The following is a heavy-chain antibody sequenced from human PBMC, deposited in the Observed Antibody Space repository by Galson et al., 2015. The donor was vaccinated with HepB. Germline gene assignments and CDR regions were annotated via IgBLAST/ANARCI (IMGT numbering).Heavy chain of an antibody. CDR2: INTNTGNP. V-gene: IGHV7-4-1*02. CDR1: GYTFTSYA. J-gene: IGHJ6*02. CDR3: ARDTEPLAYCGGDCYQMDV. Sequence: SVKVSCKASGYTFTSYAMYWVRQAPGQGLEWMGWINTNTGNPTYAQGFTGRFVFSLDTSVSTAYLQISSLKAEDTAVYYCARDTEPLAYCGGDCYQMDVWGQGTTVTVSS. D-gene: IGHD2-21*02.